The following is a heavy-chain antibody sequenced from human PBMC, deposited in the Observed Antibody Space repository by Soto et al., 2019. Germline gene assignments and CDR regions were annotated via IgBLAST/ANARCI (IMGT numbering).Heavy chain of an antibody. V-gene: IGHV3-21*01. D-gene: IGHD2-15*01. J-gene: IGHJ4*02. Sequence: EVQLVESGGGLVKPGGSLRLSCAASGFTFSSYSMNWVRQAPGKGLEWVSSISSSSSYIYYADSVKGRFTISRDNAKNSLYLQMISLCGEDTAVYYCARDTPLPYCSGVSCPDYWGQGTLVTVSS. CDR3: ARDTPLPYCSGVSCPDY. CDR1: GFTFSSYS. CDR2: ISSSSSYI.